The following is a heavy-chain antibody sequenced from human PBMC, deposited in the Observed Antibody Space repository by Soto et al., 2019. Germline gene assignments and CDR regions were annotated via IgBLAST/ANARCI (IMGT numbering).Heavy chain of an antibody. D-gene: IGHD3-3*01. CDR3: GRNPFGVSSDGVVV. CDR1: EFPVTTNY. J-gene: IGHJ4*02. Sequence: EVQVVESGGGLIQPGGSLRLSSAASEFPVTTNYPTWVRQAPGKGLEWVSLLYSTNVAHYADSVRGRFTISRDISKNMFYLEMNSLRAEDTALYYCGRNPFGVSSDGVVVWGQGTLVTVSS. V-gene: IGHV3-53*01. CDR2: LYSTNVA.